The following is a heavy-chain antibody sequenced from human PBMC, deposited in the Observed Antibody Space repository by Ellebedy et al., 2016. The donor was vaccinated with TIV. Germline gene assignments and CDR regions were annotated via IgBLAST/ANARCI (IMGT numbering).Heavy chain of an antibody. D-gene: IGHD6-25*01. V-gene: IGHV3-21*01. CDR1: GFSFKTDA. Sequence: GESLKISCLASGFSFKTDAMNWVRQPPGQGLEWVASIRSGGVYVWYGDSVKGRFTISRDNAKNSLFLQMNSLRGDDTAVYYCARGGGGYFLDWGQGTLVSVSS. CDR2: IRSGGVYV. CDR3: ARGGGGYFLD. J-gene: IGHJ4*02.